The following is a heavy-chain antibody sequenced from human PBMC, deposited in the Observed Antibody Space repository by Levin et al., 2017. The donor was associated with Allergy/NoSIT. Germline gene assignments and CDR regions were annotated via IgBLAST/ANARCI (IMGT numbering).Heavy chain of an antibody. V-gene: IGHV3-23*01. J-gene: IGHJ6*02. Sequence: GESLKISCAGSGFTFSSYAMNWVRQPPGKGLEWVSSITDSGDRTYYSDSVRGRFTISRDNSKSMLYLQINSLRAEDTAVYYCARDRYSGSYRTPTYGMDVWGQGTTVTVSS. D-gene: IGHD1-26*01. CDR1: GFTFSSYA. CDR2: ITDSGDRT. CDR3: ARDRYSGSYRTPTYGMDV.